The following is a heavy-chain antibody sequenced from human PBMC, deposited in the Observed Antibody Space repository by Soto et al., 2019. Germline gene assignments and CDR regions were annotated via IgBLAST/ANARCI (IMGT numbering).Heavy chain of an antibody. CDR3: ARDVDKSADGLYYFDP. D-gene: IGHD3-22*01. J-gene: IGHJ5*02. CDR1: GFTCSDYT. CDR2: FSSSSSYI. V-gene: IGHV3-21*01. Sequence: PGGSLRLSCAASGFTCSDYTMNWVRQAPGKGLEWVSSFSSSSSYIYYADSVKGRVTISRHNDKNSLYMQMNSLRPEDTAFYFCARDVDKSADGLYYFDPWGQGTLVTVSS.